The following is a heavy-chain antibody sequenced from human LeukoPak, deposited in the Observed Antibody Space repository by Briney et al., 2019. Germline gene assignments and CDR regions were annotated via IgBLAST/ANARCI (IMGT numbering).Heavy chain of an antibody. CDR2: IYYSGYT. Sequence: TSETLSLTCTVSGGSISSYYWSWIRQPPEKGLEWIGYIYYSGYTNYNPSLKSRVTISVDTSKNQFSLKLSSVTAADTAVYYCARSDYYGSGSHINYWGQGTLVTVSS. V-gene: IGHV4-59*08. D-gene: IGHD3-10*01. CDR1: GGSISSYY. CDR3: ARSDYYGSGSHINY. J-gene: IGHJ4*02.